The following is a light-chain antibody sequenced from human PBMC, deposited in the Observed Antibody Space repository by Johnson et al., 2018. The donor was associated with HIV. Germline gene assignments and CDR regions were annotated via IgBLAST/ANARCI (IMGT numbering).Light chain of an antibody. CDR2: DNN. Sequence: QSVLTQPPSVSAAPGQKVTISCSGSSSNIGNNYVSWYQQLPGTAPKLLIYDNNKRPSGIPDRFSGSMSGTSATLGITGLQTGDEADYYCGTWDSSLSAYVFGTGTKVTCL. CDR1: SSNIGNNY. J-gene: IGLJ1*01. CDR3: GTWDSSLSAYV. V-gene: IGLV1-51*01.